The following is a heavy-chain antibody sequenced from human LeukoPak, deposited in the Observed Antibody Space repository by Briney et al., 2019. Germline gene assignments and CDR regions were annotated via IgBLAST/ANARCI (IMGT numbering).Heavy chain of an antibody. CDR1: GYSFILYG. J-gene: IGHJ5*02. CDR2: ISTSTGDT. Sequence: ASVKVSCKTSGYSFILYGIGWVRQAPGQGPEWMGWISTSTGDTKYTQKFQGRVTLTTDTSTSTAYMELSSLRSDDTAVYYCARDGIYGSGSYYEISWFDPWGQGTLVTVSS. V-gene: IGHV1-18*01. D-gene: IGHD3-10*01. CDR3: ARDGIYGSGSYYEISWFDP.